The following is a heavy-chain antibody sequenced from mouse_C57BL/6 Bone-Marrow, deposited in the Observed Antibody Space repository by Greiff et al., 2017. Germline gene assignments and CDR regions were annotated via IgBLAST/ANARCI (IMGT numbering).Heavy chain of an antibody. CDR3: TGSYYGYDADY. V-gene: IGHV6-3*01. Sequence: EVQGVESGGGLVQPGGSMKLSCVASGFTFSNYWMNWVRQSPEKGLEWVAQIRLKSDNYATHYAESVKGRFTISRDDSKSSVYLQMNNLRAEDTGIYYCTGSYYGYDADYWGQGTTLTVSS. J-gene: IGHJ2*01. CDR1: GFTFSNYW. D-gene: IGHD2-9*01. CDR2: IRLKSDNYAT.